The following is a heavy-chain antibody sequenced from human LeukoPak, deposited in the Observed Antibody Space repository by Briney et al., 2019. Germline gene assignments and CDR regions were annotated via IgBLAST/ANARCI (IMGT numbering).Heavy chain of an antibody. CDR2: LYYSGST. V-gene: IGHV4-59*08. Sequence: PSQTLSLTCAVSGGSVTNYYWSWIRQPPGKGLEWIAYLYYSGSTNYNPSLKSRVTMSVDTSKNQFSLRLSSVTAADTAVYYCARLNSGYGYFDYWGQGTLVTVSS. D-gene: IGHD5-12*01. J-gene: IGHJ4*02. CDR3: ARLNSGYGYFDY. CDR1: GGSVTNYY.